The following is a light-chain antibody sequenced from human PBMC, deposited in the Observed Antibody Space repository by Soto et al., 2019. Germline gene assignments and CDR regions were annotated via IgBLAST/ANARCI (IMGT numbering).Light chain of an antibody. J-gene: IGLJ2*01. V-gene: IGLV1-47*02. Sequence: HSVLTQPPSASGTPGQRVFISCSGSSSNIGGTNYAYWYQQLPGAAPKLLMHSNNLRPSGVPERISGSKSGTSASLAISGPRSEDEAVYYCASWDDRLGAVIFGGGTKVTVL. CDR3: ASWDDRLGAVI. CDR1: SSNIGGTNY. CDR2: SNN.